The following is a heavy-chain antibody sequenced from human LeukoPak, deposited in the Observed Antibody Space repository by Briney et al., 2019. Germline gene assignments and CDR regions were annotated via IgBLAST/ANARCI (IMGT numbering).Heavy chain of an antibody. V-gene: IGHV1-18*01. D-gene: IGHD6-13*01. Sequence: ASVKVSCKASAYTFTSYAISWVRQAPGQGLEWMGWISASNGNTNYAQKLHGRVTMTTDTSTNTVYMELRSLGFDDTAVYYCARDRREQLVRGPWFDPWGQGTLVTVSS. CDR3: ARDRREQLVRGPWFDP. CDR2: ISASNGNT. J-gene: IGHJ5*02. CDR1: AYTFTSYA.